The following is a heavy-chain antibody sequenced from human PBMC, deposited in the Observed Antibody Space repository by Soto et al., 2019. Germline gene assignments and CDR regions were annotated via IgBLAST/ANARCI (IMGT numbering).Heavy chain of an antibody. V-gene: IGHV3-9*01. J-gene: IGHJ6*02. CDR1: GFTFDDYA. CDR2: ISWNGGSI. D-gene: IGHD6-13*01. CDR3: ARDQFAAWGSSWPDHYGMDV. Sequence: PGGSLRLSCAASGFTFDDYAMHWVRQAPGKGLEWVSGISWNGGSIGYADSVKGRFTISRDNSKNTLYLQMNSLRAEDTAVYYCARDQFAAWGSSWPDHYGMDVWGQGTTVTVSS.